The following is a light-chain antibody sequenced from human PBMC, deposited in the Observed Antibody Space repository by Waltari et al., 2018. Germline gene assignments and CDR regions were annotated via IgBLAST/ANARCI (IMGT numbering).Light chain of an antibody. J-gene: IGKJ1*01. CDR2: LGS. V-gene: IGKV2-28*01. Sequence: DIVVTQSPLSLPVTPGEPASISCRSSQSLLHRNGNNYLVWYLQKPGQSPQLLIYLGSNRASGVPDRFSGSGSGTDFTLRISRVEAEDVGVYYCMQSLQTLWTFGQGTKVEIK. CDR1: QSLLHRNGNNY. CDR3: MQSLQTLWT.